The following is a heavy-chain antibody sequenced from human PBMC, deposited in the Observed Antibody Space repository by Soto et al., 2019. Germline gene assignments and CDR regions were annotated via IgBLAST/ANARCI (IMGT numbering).Heavy chain of an antibody. Sequence: PSETLSLTCSVSGGSFVSDSFICIWVRQFPWNGLEWIGYINYSGTTYYNPSLRSRITMSVDTSKNQFSLNLSSVTAADTAVYYCARDHKWDGMDVWGQGTTVTVSS. CDR3: ARDHKWDGMDV. CDR1: GGSFVSDSFI. V-gene: IGHV4-31*03. J-gene: IGHJ6*02. CDR2: INYSGTT. D-gene: IGHD1-26*01.